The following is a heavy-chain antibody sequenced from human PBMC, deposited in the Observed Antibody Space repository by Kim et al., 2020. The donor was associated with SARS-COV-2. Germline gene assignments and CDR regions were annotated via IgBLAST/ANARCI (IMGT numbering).Heavy chain of an antibody. CDR1: GFTFSRSW. J-gene: IGHJ6*02. CDR2: IKQDGSDK. D-gene: IGHD3-16*01. CDR3: ARAAIGWGPYYYYGLDV. V-gene: IGHV3-7*03. Sequence: GGSLRLSCAASGFTFSRSWMTRVRQTPGKGLEWVANIKQDGSDKFYLDSVKGRFTISRDNAENSLYLQMNSLRAEDTATYHCARAAIGWGPYYYYGLDVWGQGTTVTVSS.